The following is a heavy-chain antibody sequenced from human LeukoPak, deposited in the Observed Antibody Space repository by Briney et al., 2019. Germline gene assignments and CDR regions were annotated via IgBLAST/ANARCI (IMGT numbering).Heavy chain of an antibody. J-gene: IGHJ4*02. CDR3: ARGRYCSGGSCLLHYGDYEY. D-gene: IGHD2-15*01. CDR2: IIPIFGTA. V-gene: IGHV1-69*05. CDR1: GGTFSSYA. Sequence: SVKVSYKASGGTFSSYAISWVRQAPGQGLEWMGRIIPIFGTANYAQKFQGRVTITTGESTSTAYMELSSLRSEDTAVYYCARGRYCSGGSCLLHYGDYEYWGQGTLVTVSS.